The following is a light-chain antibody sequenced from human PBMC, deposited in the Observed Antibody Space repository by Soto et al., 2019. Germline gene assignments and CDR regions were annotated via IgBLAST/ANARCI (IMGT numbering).Light chain of an antibody. CDR1: SGINVGTYR. CDR2: YKSDSDK. J-gene: IGLJ2*01. CDR3: ATWYSSTLV. V-gene: IGLV5-39*01. Sequence: QPVLTQPTSLSASPGASARFTCTLRSGINVGTYRIYWYQQKPGSLPRYLLSYKSDSDKQQGSGVPSRFSGSKDASTNAGLLLISGLQSEDEADYYCATWYSSTLVFGGGTKVTVL.